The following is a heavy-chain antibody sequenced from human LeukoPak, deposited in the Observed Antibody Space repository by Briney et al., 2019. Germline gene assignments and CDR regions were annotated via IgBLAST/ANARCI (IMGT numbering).Heavy chain of an antibody. V-gene: IGHV3-23*01. CDR3: AKRKGSAFDI. CDR2: ISGSGGSA. Sequence: GGSLRLSCAASGFTFSSYAMSWVRQAPGKGLEWVSSISGSGGSAYYADSVKGRFTISRDNSKSTLYLQMNSLRAEDTAGYYCAKRKGSAFDIWGQGTMVTVSS. D-gene: IGHD3-10*01. CDR1: GFTFSSYA. J-gene: IGHJ3*02.